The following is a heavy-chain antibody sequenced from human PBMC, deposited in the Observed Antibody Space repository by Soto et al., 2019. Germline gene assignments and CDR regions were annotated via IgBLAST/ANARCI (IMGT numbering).Heavy chain of an antibody. D-gene: IGHD5-18*01. CDR3: ARDSGYSYGFYFDY. Sequence: PGGSLRLSCAASGIIFSSYWMHWVRQAPGKGLVWVSRINSDGSSTSYADSVKGRFTISRDNAKNSLYLQMNSLRAEDTAVYYCARDSGYSYGFYFDYWGQGTLVTVSS. CDR1: GIIFSSYW. J-gene: IGHJ4*02. CDR2: INSDGSST. V-gene: IGHV3-74*01.